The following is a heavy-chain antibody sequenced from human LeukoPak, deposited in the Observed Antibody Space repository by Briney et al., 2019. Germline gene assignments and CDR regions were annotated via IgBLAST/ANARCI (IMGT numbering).Heavy chain of an antibody. CDR2: ISGSGGKT. CDR1: GFTFNNYA. D-gene: IGHD1-14*01. J-gene: IGHJ3*02. Sequence: GGSLRLSCAASGFTFNNYAMNWARQAPGKGLEWVSSISGSGGKTYYADSVKGRFTISRDNSKNTLYLQMNSLRAEDTAVYYCAKPARTDAFDIWGQGTMITVSS. CDR3: AKPARTDAFDI. V-gene: IGHV3-23*01.